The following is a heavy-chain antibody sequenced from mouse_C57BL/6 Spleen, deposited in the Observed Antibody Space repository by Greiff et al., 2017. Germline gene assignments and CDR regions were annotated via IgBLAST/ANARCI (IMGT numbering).Heavy chain of an antibody. V-gene: IGHV1-80*01. CDR1: GYAFSSYW. D-gene: IGHD1-1*01. CDR2: IYPGDGDT. J-gene: IGHJ4*01. CDR3: ARYGFSSYDAMDY. Sequence: QVQLQQSGAELVKPGASVKISCKASGYAFSSYWMNWVKQRPGKGLEWIGPIYPGDGDTNSNGKFKGKATLTADKSSSTAYMQLSSLTSEDSAVYFCARYGFSSYDAMDYWGQGTSVTVSS.